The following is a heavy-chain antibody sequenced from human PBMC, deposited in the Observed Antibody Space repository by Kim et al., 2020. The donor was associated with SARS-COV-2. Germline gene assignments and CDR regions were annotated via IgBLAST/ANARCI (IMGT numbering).Heavy chain of an antibody. CDR1: EFTFSSYS. CDR3: TVGGSDKPFES. J-gene: IGHJ4*02. Sequence: GGSLRLSCAASEFTFSSYSMRWVRQAPGKGLEWVANIKQNGIEKYYVDSVKGRFTISRDNAKNSLYLQMDSLTAEDTAVYYCTVGGSDKPFESWGQGTLVTVSS. V-gene: IGHV3-7*01. D-gene: IGHD6-19*01. CDR2: IKQNGIEK.